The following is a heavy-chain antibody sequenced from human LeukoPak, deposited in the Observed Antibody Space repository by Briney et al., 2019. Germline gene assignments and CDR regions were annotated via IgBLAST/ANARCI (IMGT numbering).Heavy chain of an antibody. CDR1: GGSVSSSSHY. CDR2: IFHSGST. CDR3: ARGLTDMGSYYFDH. Sequence: TLFLTCTVSGGSVSSSSHYWSWIRQPPGKGLEWIAYIFHSGSTYYNPSLRSRVTISEDRSKNQFSLKLTSVTAADTAVYYCARGLTDMGSYYFDHWGQGSLVTVSS. D-gene: IGHD5-18*01. J-gene: IGHJ4*02. V-gene: IGHV4-30-2*01.